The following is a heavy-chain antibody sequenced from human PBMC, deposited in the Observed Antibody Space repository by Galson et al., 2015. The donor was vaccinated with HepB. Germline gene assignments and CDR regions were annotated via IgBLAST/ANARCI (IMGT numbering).Heavy chain of an antibody. J-gene: IGHJ6*02. CDR3: ASVSRNYFYHGMDV. V-gene: IGHV3-53*01. CDR2: IYSGGST. D-gene: IGHD3-10*01. Sequence: SLRLSCAASGVIVSSSYMSWVRQAPGKGLEWVSLIYSGGSTYFADSVQGRFTISRDSSKNTLYLQMNSLRAEDTAMYYCASVSRNYFYHGMDVWGRGTTVTVSS. CDR1: GVIVSSSY.